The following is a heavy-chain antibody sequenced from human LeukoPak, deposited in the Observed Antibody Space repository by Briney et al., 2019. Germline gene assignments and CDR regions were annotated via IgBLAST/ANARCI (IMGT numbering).Heavy chain of an antibody. J-gene: IGHJ6*03. CDR1: GFTFDDYA. V-gene: IGHV3-9*03. Sequence: GGSLRLSCAASGFTFDDYAMHWVRQAPGKGLEWVSGITWNSDNIEYADSVKGRFTISRDNAKNSLYLQMNSLRAEDMALYYCAKGGGGRLIYYYYMDVWGKGTTVAVSS. CDR3: AKGGGGRLIYYYYMDV. CDR2: ITWNSDNI. D-gene: IGHD3-16*01.